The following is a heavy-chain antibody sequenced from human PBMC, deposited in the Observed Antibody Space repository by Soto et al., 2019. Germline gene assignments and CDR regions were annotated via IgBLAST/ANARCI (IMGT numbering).Heavy chain of an antibody. Sequence: GGSLRLSCAASGFTFSSYSMNWVRQAPGKGLEWVSSISSSSSYIYYADSVKGRFTISRDNSKNTLYLQMNSLRAEDTAVYYCANRCARGIAVAGTGLCDWGQGSLVTVSS. CDR2: ISSSSSYI. CDR1: GFTFSSYS. CDR3: ANRCARGIAVAGTGLCD. J-gene: IGHJ4*02. V-gene: IGHV3-21*04. D-gene: IGHD6-19*01.